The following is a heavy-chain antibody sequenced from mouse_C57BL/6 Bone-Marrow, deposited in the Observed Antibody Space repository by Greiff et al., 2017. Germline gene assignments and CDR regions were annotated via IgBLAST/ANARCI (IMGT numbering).Heavy chain of an antibody. D-gene: IGHD2-4*01. Sequence: DVQLVESGGGLVKPGGSLKLSCAASGFTFSSYAMSWVRQTPDKRLEWVATISDGGSYTYYPDNVKGRFTISRDNAKNHLYLQMSHLKSEDTAMXYCARERLDYCDYWGQGTTLTVSS. J-gene: IGHJ2*01. CDR3: ARERLDYCDY. CDR2: ISDGGSYT. V-gene: IGHV5-4*01. CDR1: GFTFSSYA.